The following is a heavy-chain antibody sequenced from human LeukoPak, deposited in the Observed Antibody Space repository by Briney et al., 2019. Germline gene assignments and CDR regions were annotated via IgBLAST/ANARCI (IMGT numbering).Heavy chain of an antibody. V-gene: IGHV3-48*01. CDR2: ISSSISTI. CDR1: GFTFSSYS. J-gene: IGHJ4*02. CDR3: TRVPYSYGFSSDY. Sequence: PGGSLRLSCAASGFTFSSYSMNWVRQAPGKGLEWISYISSSISTIYYADSVKGRFTISRDNAKNSLSLQINSLRAEDTAVYYCTRVPYSYGFSSDYWGQGTLVTVSS. D-gene: IGHD5-18*01.